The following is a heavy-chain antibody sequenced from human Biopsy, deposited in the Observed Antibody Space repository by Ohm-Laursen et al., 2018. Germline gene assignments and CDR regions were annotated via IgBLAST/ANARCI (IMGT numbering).Heavy chain of an antibody. J-gene: IGHJ4*02. Sequence: GTLSLTCTVSGGSLSSYYWSWIRQPAGEGLEWIGRIYSSGSTNYNPSLKSRVTISVDASKNQFSLKLSSVTAADTAVYYCARLGSGDYFPTFFDFWGQGALVTVSS. CDR2: IYSSGST. V-gene: IGHV4-4*07. D-gene: IGHD5-12*01. CDR1: GGSLSSYY. CDR3: ARLGSGDYFPTFFDF.